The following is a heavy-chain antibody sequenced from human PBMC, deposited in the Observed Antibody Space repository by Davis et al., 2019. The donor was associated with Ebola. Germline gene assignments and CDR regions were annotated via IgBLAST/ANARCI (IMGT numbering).Heavy chain of an antibody. V-gene: IGHV1-69*05. J-gene: IGHJ4*02. CDR1: GGTFSSYA. Sequence: SVKVSCKASGGTFSSYAISWVRQAPGQGLEWMGGIIPIFGTASYAQKSQGRVTMTRDTSTSTVYMELSSLRSEDTAVYYCARDSRYNDYWGQGTLVTVSS. D-gene: IGHD5-24*01. CDR2: IIPIFGTA. CDR3: ARDSRYNDY.